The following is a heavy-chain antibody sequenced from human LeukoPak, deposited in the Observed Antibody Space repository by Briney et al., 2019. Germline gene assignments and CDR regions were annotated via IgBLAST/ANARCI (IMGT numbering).Heavy chain of an antibody. CDR2: ISSSSSYT. Sequence: GKSLRLSCAASGFTFSDYYMSWIRQAPGKGLEWVSYISSSSSYTNYADSVKGRFTISRDNAKNSLYLQMNSLRAEDTAVYYCVRLSRAQLPSFDYWGQGTLVTVSS. D-gene: IGHD2-2*01. CDR1: GFTFSDYY. J-gene: IGHJ4*02. V-gene: IGHV3-11*06. CDR3: VRLSRAQLPSFDY.